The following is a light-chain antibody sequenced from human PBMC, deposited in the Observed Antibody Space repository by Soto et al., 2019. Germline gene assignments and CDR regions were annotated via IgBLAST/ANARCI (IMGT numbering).Light chain of an antibody. CDR1: QDINNW. V-gene: IGKV1D-12*01. J-gene: IGKJ4*01. CDR3: QQANSFPLT. CDR2: TTS. Sequence: DIQMTQSPSSVSASVGDRVTITCRASQDINNWLAWYQQKPGEPPKLLIYTTSNLQSGVPSRFSGRGSGTDFTLTISSLQPEDFATYYCQQANSFPLTFGGGTKVEIK.